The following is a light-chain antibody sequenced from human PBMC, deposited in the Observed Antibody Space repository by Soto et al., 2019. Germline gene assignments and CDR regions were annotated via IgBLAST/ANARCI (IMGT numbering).Light chain of an antibody. CDR2: DSY. CDR1: QSVNTY. J-gene: IGKJ2*01. Sequence: EIVLTQFPATLSLSPGERAALSCRASQSVNTYVAWYQQKPGQAPRLLIYDSYKRATGIPARFSGSGSGTYFTLTISSPEPEDFAVYYCQQRRIWPYTFGQGTKLEIK. CDR3: QQRRIWPYT. V-gene: IGKV3-11*01.